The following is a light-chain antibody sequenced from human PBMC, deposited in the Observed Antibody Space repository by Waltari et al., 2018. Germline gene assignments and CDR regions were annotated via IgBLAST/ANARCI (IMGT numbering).Light chain of an antibody. CDR3: SSYTTSNTWV. J-gene: IGLJ3*02. Sequence: QSALTQPASVSGSPGQSITISCNGTSSDVDGFHPVSWYQHHPGKAPKLMIFEVTDRPSGVSNRFSGSKSGNTASLTISGLQAEDEADYYCSSYTTSNTWVFGGGTKVTVL. CDR1: SSDVDGFHP. CDR2: EVT. V-gene: IGLV2-14*01.